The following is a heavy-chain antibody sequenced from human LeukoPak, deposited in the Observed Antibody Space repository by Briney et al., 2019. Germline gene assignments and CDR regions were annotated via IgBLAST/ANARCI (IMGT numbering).Heavy chain of an antibody. CDR1: GGSISSYY. J-gene: IGHJ4*02. CDR3: AGTKTGLAVAGRSYFDY. CDR2: IYYSGST. V-gene: IGHV4-59*08. Sequence: SETLSLTCTVSGGSISSYYWSWIRQPPGKGLEWIGYIYYSGSTNYNPSLKSRVTIPVDTSKNQFSLKLSSVTAADTAVYYCAGTKTGLAVAGRSYFDYWGQGTLVTVSS. D-gene: IGHD6-19*01.